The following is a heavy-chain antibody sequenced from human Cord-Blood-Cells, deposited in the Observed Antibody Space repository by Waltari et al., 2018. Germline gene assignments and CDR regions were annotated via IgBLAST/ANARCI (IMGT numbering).Heavy chain of an antibody. CDR2: FDPEDGET. J-gene: IGHJ4*02. CDR1: GYTPTALS. Sequence: QVPLVQSGAEVKKPGASVKVSCKVPGYTPTALSLHWARQAPGKGREWMGGFDPEDGETIYAQKFQGRVTMTEDTSTDTAYMELSSLRSEDTAVYYCATAPPYCSSTSCYIGVWGQGTLVTVSS. D-gene: IGHD2-2*02. V-gene: IGHV1-24*01. CDR3: ATAPPYCSSTSCYIGV.